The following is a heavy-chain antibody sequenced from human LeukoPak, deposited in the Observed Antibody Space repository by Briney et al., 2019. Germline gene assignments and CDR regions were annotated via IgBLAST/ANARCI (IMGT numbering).Heavy chain of an antibody. CDR3: AKGFSWGSYFDY. D-gene: IGHD7-27*01. J-gene: IGHJ4*02. Sequence: PGGSLRLSCAASGFTFSSYAMSWVRQAPGKGLEWVSTISNSGGSTYYSDSVKGRFTISRDNSKNTLFLQMNSLGAEDTAIYYCAKGFSWGSYFDYWGQGTLVTVSS. CDR2: ISNSGGST. CDR1: GFTFSSYA. V-gene: IGHV3-23*01.